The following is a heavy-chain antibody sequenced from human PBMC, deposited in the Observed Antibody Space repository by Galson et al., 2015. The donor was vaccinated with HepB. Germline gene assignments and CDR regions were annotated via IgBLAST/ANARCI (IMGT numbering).Heavy chain of an antibody. V-gene: IGHV3-74*01. D-gene: IGHD3-22*01. CDR2: INSDGSST. CDR1: GFTFSSYW. CDR3: ARVITMIVVRPGGMDV. J-gene: IGHJ6*02. Sequence: SLRLSCAASGFTFSSYWMHWVRQAPGKGLVWVSRINSDGSSTSYADSVKGRFTISRDNAKNTLYLQMNSLRAEDTAVYYCARVITMIVVRPGGMDVWGQGTTVTVSS.